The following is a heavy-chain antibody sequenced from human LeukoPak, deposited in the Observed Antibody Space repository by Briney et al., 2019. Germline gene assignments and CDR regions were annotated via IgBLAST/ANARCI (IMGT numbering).Heavy chain of an antibody. V-gene: IGHV3-23*01. CDR3: AKDGGLWVSAHWGDS. Sequence: GGSLRLSCAASGFTFSSYTMSWVREAPGKGLEWVSTITTSDGNTYYADSVKGRFTVSRDNSKNTLFLQMNSLRAEDTAVYYCAKDGGLWVSAHWGDSWGRGTLVTVSS. CDR1: GFTFSSYT. J-gene: IGHJ4*02. D-gene: IGHD7-27*01. CDR2: ITTSDGNT.